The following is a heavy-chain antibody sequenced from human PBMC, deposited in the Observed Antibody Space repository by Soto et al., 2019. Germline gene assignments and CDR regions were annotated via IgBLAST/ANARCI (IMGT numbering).Heavy chain of an antibody. CDR3: ARHPPSPPYYDFWSGHPGPYYFDY. J-gene: IGHJ4*02. D-gene: IGHD3-3*01. CDR1: GGSISSSSYY. CDR2: IYYSGST. Sequence: PSETLSLTCTVSGGSISSSSYYWGWIRQPPGKGLEWIGSIYYSGSTYYNPSLKSRVTISVDTSKNQFSLKLSSVTAADTAVYYCARHPPSPPYYDFWSGHPGPYYFDYWGQGTLVTVSS. V-gene: IGHV4-39*01.